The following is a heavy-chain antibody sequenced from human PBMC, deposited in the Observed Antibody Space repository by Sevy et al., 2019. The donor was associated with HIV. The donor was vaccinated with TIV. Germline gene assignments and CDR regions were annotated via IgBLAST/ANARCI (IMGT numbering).Heavy chain of an antibody. CDR1: GYTFTSYG. V-gene: IGHV1-18*01. Sequence: ASVKVSCKASGYTFTSYGISWVRQAPGQGLEWMGWISAYNGNTNYAQKLQGRVTMTTDTSTSTAYMELRSLRSDDTAVYYCARDRGNFDWLSAYYGMDVWGQGTTVTVSS. D-gene: IGHD3-9*01. CDR2: ISAYNGNT. J-gene: IGHJ6*02. CDR3: ARDRGNFDWLSAYYGMDV.